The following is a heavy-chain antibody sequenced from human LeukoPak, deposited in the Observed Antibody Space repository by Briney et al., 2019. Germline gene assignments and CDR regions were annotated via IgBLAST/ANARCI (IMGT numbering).Heavy chain of an antibody. J-gene: IGHJ4*02. Sequence: PGGSLRLSCAASGFTFSSNYMSWVRQAPGKGLEWVSVIYSGGSTYYADSVKGRFTISRDNSKNTLYLQMNSLRTEDTAVYYCARGGDTAMVYDYWGQGTLVTVSS. CDR1: GFTFSSNY. D-gene: IGHD5-18*01. CDR3: ARGGDTAMVYDY. CDR2: IYSGGST. V-gene: IGHV3-53*01.